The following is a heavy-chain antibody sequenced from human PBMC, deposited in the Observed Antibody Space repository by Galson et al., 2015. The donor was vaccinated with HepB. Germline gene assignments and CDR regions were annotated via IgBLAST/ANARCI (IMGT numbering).Heavy chain of an antibody. D-gene: IGHD2-2*01. V-gene: IGHV3-21*01. CDR3: ARDSPYCSSTNCFRRHYYYAMDV. J-gene: IGHJ6*02. CDR2: ISSSSSHT. Sequence: SLRLSCAASGFTFNDYNMNWVRQAPGKGLEWVSFISSSSSHTYYADPLKGRITISRDNAKNSLNLQMNSLRAEDTAVYFCARDSPYCSSTNCFRRHYYYAMDVWGQGTTVIVSS. CDR1: GFTFNDYN.